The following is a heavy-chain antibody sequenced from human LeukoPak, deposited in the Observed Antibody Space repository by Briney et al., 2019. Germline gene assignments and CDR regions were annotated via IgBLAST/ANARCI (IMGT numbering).Heavy chain of an antibody. D-gene: IGHD5-12*01. CDR1: GGSFSGYY. V-gene: IGHV4-34*01. Sequence: SETLSLTCAVYGGSFSGYYWSWIRQPPGKGLEWIGEINHSGSTNNNPSLKSRVTISVDTSKNQFSLKLSSLTTADTAVYYCARRLFYSGYDRWGQGTLVTVSS. CDR2: INHSGST. CDR3: ARRLFYSGYDR. J-gene: IGHJ4*02.